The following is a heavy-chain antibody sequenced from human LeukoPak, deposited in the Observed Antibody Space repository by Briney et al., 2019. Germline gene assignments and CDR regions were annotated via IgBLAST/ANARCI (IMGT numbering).Heavy chain of an antibody. Sequence: ASVKVSCKTSGYTFTNNAINWVRQATGQGLEWMGWMNPNSGNTGYAQKFQGRVTMTRNTSISTAYMELSSLRSEDTAVYYCARAGGYCGRISCPYYFDYWGQGSLVAVSS. D-gene: IGHD2-15*01. V-gene: IGHV1-8*01. CDR3: ARAGGYCGRISCPYYFDY. CDR2: MNPNSGNT. J-gene: IGHJ4*02. CDR1: GYTFTNNA.